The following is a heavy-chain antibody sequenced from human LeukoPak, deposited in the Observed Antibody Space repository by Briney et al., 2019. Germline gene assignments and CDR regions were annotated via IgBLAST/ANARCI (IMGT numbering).Heavy chain of an antibody. CDR1: GFTFTNYG. CDR3: AKSREIDY. Sequence: GGSLRLSCAASGFTFTNYGMSWVRQAPGKGLEWVAYIRYDGSKKYYGDSVKGRFTISRDNSQSTLFLEMNSLRPEDTAIYYCAKSREIDYWGQGTQVTVSS. V-gene: IGHV3-30*02. CDR2: IRYDGSKK. D-gene: IGHD1-26*01. J-gene: IGHJ4*02.